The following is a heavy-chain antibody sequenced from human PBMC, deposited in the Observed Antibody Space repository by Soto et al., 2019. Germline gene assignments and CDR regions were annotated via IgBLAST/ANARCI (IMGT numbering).Heavy chain of an antibody. V-gene: IGHV4-4*02. J-gene: IGHJ4*02. Sequence: QLQLQESGPGLVKPSGTLSLTCAVSSGSISTDDFWTWVRQPPGRGLEWIGEISHSGTTIYDPSFKSRVSMSIAKSENRLSLSLRSVTTADTAIYYCARGRGYTWDIWGQGSLVAVSS. CDR3: ARGRGYTWDI. CDR1: SGSISTDDF. D-gene: IGHD2-15*01. CDR2: ISHSGTT.